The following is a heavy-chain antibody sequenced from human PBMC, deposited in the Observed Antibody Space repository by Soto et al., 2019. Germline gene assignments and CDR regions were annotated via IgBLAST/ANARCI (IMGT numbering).Heavy chain of an antibody. CDR3: ARGSSTSRPYYYYAMDV. J-gene: IGHJ6*02. D-gene: IGHD2-2*01. CDR2: INSDGSSP. Sequence: GGSLRLSCAASGFTFSTYWMHWVRQAPGKGLVCVSRINSDGSSPSYADSVKGRFTISRDNAKNTLYLQMNSLRAEDTAVYYCARGSSTSRPYYYYAMDVWGQGTTVTVSS. CDR1: GFTFSTYW. V-gene: IGHV3-74*01.